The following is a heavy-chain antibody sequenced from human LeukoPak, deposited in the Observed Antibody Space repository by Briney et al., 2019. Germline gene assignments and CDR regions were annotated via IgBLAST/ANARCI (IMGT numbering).Heavy chain of an antibody. D-gene: IGHD3-3*01. CDR2: INPSGGST. Sequence: ASVKVSCKASRYTFTSYYMHWVRQAPGQGLEWMGIINPSGGSTSYAQKFQGRVTMTRDTSTSTVYMELSSLRSEDTAVYYCARAFSLNWFDPWGQGTLVTVSS. V-gene: IGHV1-46*03. CDR3: ARAFSLNWFDP. J-gene: IGHJ5*02. CDR1: RYTFTSYY.